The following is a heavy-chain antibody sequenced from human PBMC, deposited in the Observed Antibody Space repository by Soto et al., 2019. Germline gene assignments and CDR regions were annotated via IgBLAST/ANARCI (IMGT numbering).Heavy chain of an antibody. Sequence: SETLSLTCTVSGGSISSGDYYWSWIRQPPGKGLEWIGYIYYSGSTYYNPSLKSRVTISVDTSKNQFSLKLSSVTAADTAVYYCASGDSRYFDWFPLTDWGQGTLVTVSS. D-gene: IGHD3-9*01. CDR1: GGSISSGDYY. CDR2: IYYSGST. V-gene: IGHV4-30-4*01. J-gene: IGHJ4*02. CDR3: ASGDSRYFDWFPLTD.